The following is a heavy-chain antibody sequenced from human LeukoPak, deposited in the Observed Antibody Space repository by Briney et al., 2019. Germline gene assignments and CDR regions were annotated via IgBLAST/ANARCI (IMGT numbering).Heavy chain of an antibody. J-gene: IGHJ6*04. CDR3: AAYYDYVGGSYREYRMEV. CDR1: GYTLTELS. CDR2: FDPEDGET. V-gene: IGHV1-24*01. D-gene: IGHD3-16*01. Sequence: ASVKVSCKVSGYTLTELSMHWVRQAPGKGLEWMGGFDPEDGETIYAQKLQGRVTMTEDTSADTAYMELSSLRSEDTAVYYCAAYYDYVGGSYREYRMEVWGKGTTVTVSS.